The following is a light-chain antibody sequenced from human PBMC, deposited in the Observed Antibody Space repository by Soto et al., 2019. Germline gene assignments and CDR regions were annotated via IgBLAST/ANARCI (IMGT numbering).Light chain of an antibody. Sequence: LTQPRSVSGSPGQSVTISCTGTSSDVGGFNSVSWYQQHPGKAPKLMIYDVNKRPSGVPDRFSGSKSGSTASLTISGLQAEDEADYYCCSYAGSYYYALANGTKLT. V-gene: IGLV2-11*01. CDR3: CSYAGSYYYA. CDR1: SSDVGGFNS. CDR2: DVN. J-gene: IGLJ1*01.